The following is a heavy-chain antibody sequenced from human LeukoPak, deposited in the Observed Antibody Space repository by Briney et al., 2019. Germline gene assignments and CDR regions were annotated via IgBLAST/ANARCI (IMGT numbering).Heavy chain of an antibody. Sequence: SGPTLVKPTQTLTLTCTFSGFSLSTSGVGVGWIRQPPGKALEWLGNIYWDDDKRYSPSLESRLTITKDTSKNQVVLTMTNMDPVDTAIYYCVHRRPAAPADVFDYWGQGTLVTVSS. V-gene: IGHV2-5*02. J-gene: IGHJ4*02. CDR3: VHRRPAAPADVFDY. D-gene: IGHD6-25*01. CDR2: IYWDDDK. CDR1: GFSLSTSGVG.